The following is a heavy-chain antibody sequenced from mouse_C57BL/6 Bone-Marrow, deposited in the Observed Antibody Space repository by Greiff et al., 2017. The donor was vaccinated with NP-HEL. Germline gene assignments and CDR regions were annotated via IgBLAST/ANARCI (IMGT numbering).Heavy chain of an antibody. J-gene: IGHJ2*01. CDR2: IYPGGGYT. Sequence: VQLQQSGAELVRPGPSVKMSCKASGYTFTNYWIGWAKQRPGHGLEWIGDIYPGGGYTNYNEKFKGKATLTADKSSSTAYMQFSSLTSEDSAIYYCARAGHYGSSYYFDYWGQGTTLTVSS. V-gene: IGHV1-63*01. CDR1: GYTFTNYW. CDR3: ARAGHYGSSYYFDY. D-gene: IGHD1-1*01.